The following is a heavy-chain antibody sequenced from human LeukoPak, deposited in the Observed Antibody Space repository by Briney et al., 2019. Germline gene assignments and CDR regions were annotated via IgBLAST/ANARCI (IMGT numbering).Heavy chain of an antibody. J-gene: IGHJ4*02. CDR1: GFTFSSYG. V-gene: IGHV3-33*06. CDR2: IWYDGSNK. CDR3: AKVSGIAVAGGFDY. Sequence: GGSLRLSCAASGFTFSSYGMHWVRQAPGKGLEWVAVIWYDGSNKYYADSVKGRFTISRDNSKNTLYLQMNSLRAEDTAVYYCAKVSGIAVAGGFDYWGQGTLVTVSS. D-gene: IGHD6-19*01.